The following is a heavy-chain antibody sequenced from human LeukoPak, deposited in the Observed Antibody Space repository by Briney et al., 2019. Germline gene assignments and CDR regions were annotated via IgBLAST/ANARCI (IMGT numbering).Heavy chain of an antibody. CDR2: ISGCGGSA. J-gene: IGHJ6*02. V-gene: IGHV3-23*01. Sequence: GGSLRLSCAASGFTFSSYAMSWVRQAPGKGLEWVSAISGCGGSAYYADSVKGRFTISRDNSKNTLFLQMNSLRAEDTAVYYCAKRSYSSHWYYYYGMDVWGQGTTVTVSS. D-gene: IGHD6-19*01. CDR3: AKRSYSSHWYYYYGMDV. CDR1: GFTFSSYA.